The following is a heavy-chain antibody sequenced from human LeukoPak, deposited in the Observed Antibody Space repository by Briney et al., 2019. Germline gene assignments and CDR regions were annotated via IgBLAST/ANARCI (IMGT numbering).Heavy chain of an antibody. J-gene: IGHJ3*02. V-gene: IGHV4-39*01. CDR1: GGSISSSSYY. Sequence: SETLSLTCTVSGGSISSSSYYWGSIRQPPGKGLEWIGSIYYDGNTHYNPSLKSRVTISVDTSKSQFSLNLSSVTAADTAVYYCARHLFYAAFDIWGQGTMVTVSS. CDR2: IYYDGNT. D-gene: IGHD2/OR15-2a*01. CDR3: ARHLFYAAFDI.